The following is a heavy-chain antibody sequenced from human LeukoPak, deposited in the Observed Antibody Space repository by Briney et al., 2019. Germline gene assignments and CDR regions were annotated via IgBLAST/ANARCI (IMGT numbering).Heavy chain of an antibody. Sequence: SVKVSCKASGGTFSSYAISWVRQAPGQGLEWMGGIIPIFGTANYAQKFQGRVTITADKSTSTAYMELSSLRSEDTAVYYCARGRLTGSYYYYMDVWGKGTTVTVSS. V-gene: IGHV1-69*06. J-gene: IGHJ6*03. CDR2: IIPIFGTA. CDR1: GGTFSSYA. CDR3: ARGRLTGSYYYYMDV. D-gene: IGHD3-9*01.